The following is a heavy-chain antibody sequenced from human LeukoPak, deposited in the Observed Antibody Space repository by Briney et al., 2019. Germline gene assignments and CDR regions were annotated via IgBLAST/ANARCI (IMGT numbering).Heavy chain of an antibody. D-gene: IGHD3-10*01. CDR1: GGSFSGYY. J-gene: IGHJ6*03. CDR3: ARSGSDSAYYYYMDV. Sequence: SETLSLTCAVYGGSFSGYYWSWIRQPPGKGLEWIGYIYYSGSTNYNPSLKSRVTISADTSKNQFSLKLSSVTAADTAVYYCARSGSDSAYYYYMDVWGKGTTVTISS. CDR2: IYYSGST. V-gene: IGHV4-59*01.